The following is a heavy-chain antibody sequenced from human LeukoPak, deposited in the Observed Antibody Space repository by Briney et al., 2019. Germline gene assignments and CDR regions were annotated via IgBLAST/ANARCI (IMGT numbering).Heavy chain of an antibody. Sequence: ASVKVSCKASGGTFSSYAISWVRQAPGQGLEWMGGIIPIFGTANYAQKFQGRVTISADESTSTAYMELSSLRSDDTAVYYCARDGSWKGVVVVVVDTDKHFDYWGQGTLVTVSS. CDR1: GGTFSSYA. J-gene: IGHJ4*02. D-gene: IGHD2-15*01. CDR2: IIPIFGTA. V-gene: IGHV1-69*13. CDR3: ARDGSWKGVVVVVVDTDKHFDY.